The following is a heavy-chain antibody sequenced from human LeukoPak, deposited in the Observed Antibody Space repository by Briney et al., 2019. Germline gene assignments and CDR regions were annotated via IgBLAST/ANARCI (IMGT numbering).Heavy chain of an antibody. CDR2: ISGSGSSI. D-gene: IGHD4-17*01. CDR1: GFTFNNCE. J-gene: IGHJ4*02. Sequence: GGSLRLSCTVSGFTFNNCEMNWVRQAPGKGLEWVSYISGSGSSIPYADSARGRFTISRDNAKNSLYLQMNSLRVEDTAVYYCASGRGFTVAKTIYDYWGQGTLVTVSS. V-gene: IGHV3-48*03. CDR3: ASGRGFTVAKTIYDY.